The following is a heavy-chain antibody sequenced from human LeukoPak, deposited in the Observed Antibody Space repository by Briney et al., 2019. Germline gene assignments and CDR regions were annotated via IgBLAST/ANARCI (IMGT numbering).Heavy chain of an antibody. CDR1: GGSFSGYY. CDR2: INHSGST. J-gene: IGHJ5*02. D-gene: IGHD2-2*01. Sequence: KSSETLSLTCAVYGGSFSGYYWSWIRQPPGKRLEWIGEINHSGSTNYNPSLKSRVTISVDTSKNQFSLKLSSVTAADTAVYYCARRRYCSSTSCLYGGWFDPWGQGTLVTVSS. V-gene: IGHV4-34*01. CDR3: ARRRYCSSTSCLYGGWFDP.